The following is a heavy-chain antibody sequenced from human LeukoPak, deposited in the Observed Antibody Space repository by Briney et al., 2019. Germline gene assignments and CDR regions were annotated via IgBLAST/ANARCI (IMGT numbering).Heavy chain of an antibody. J-gene: IGHJ4*02. V-gene: IGHV3-53*01. CDR2: IYSGGST. Sequence: GGSLRLSCAASGFTFSSYSMNWVRQAPGKGLEWVSVIYSGGSTYYADSVKGRFTISRDNSKNTLYLQMNSLRAEDTAVYYCARVQGIAAPMIDYWGQGTLVTVSS. CDR1: GFTFSSYS. D-gene: IGHD6-6*01. CDR3: ARVQGIAAPMIDY.